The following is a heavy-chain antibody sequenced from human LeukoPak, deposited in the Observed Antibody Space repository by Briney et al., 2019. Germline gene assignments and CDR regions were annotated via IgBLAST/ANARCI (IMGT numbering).Heavy chain of an antibody. D-gene: IGHD3-3*01. CDR3: ARADFWSGYYVGY. CDR2: IYYSGST. V-gene: IGHV4-31*03. CDR1: GGSISSGGYY. Sequence: PSETLSLTCTVSGGSISSGGYYWSWLRQHPGTGLEWIGYIYYSGSTYYNPSLKSRVTISVDTSKNQFSLKLSLVTAADTAVYYCARADFWSGYYVGYWGQGTLVTVSS. J-gene: IGHJ4*02.